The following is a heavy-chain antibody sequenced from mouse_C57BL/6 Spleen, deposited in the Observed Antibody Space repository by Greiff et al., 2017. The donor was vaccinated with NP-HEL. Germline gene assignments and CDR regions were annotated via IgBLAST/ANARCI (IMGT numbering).Heavy chain of an antibody. CDR2: IDPEDGDT. CDR3: TTDYGSSYWYFDV. Sequence: EVQLQQSGAELVRPGASVKLSCTASGFNIKDYYMHWVKQRPEQGLEWIGRIDPEDGDTEYAPKFQGKATMTADTSSNTAYLQLSSLTSEDTAVYYCTTDYGSSYWYFDVWGSGTTVTGSS. J-gene: IGHJ1*01. D-gene: IGHD1-1*01. V-gene: IGHV14-1*01. CDR1: GFNIKDYY.